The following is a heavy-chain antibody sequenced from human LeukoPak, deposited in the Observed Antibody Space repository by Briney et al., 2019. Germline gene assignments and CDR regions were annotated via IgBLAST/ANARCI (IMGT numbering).Heavy chain of an antibody. CDR1: GFTFSSYA. D-gene: IGHD5-24*01. CDR3: VKGRDGYTSH. J-gene: IGHJ1*01. CDR2: ISGSGGST. Sequence: GGSLRLSCAASGFTFSSYAMSWVRQAPGKGLEWVSAISGSGGSTYYADSVKGRFTISRDNSKNTLSLQMNSLRAEDTALYYCVKGRDGYTSHWGQGTLVTVSS. V-gene: IGHV3-23*01.